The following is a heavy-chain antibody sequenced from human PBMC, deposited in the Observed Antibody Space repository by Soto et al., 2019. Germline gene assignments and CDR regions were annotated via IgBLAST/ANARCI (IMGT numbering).Heavy chain of an antibody. V-gene: IGHV3-30-3*01. J-gene: IGHJ6*02. CDR2: ISYDGSNK. CDR1: GFTLSSYA. CDR3: ARDESRIVVVNPYYYYYGMDV. Sequence: GGSLRLSCAASGFTLSSYAMHWVRQAPGKGLEWVAVISYDGSNKYYADSVKGRFTISRDNSKNTLYLQMNSLRAEDTAVYYCARDESRIVVVNPYYYYYGMDVWGQGTTVTVSS. D-gene: IGHD3-22*01.